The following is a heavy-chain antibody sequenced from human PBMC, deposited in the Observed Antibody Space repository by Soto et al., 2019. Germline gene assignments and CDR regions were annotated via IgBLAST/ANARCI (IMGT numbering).Heavy chain of an antibody. D-gene: IGHD4-17*01. CDR2: THPSGRT. CDR1: GISIPSRNW. V-gene: IGHV4-4*02. CDR3: ARSEATVLDS. Sequence: SETLSLTCTVSGISIPSRNWGYWVRQSPGKGLEWLGETHPSGRTNYSPSLKSRVTISVDKSKNQFSLQLTSVTAADTAVYYCARSEATVLDSWGQGTLVTVS. J-gene: IGHJ4*02.